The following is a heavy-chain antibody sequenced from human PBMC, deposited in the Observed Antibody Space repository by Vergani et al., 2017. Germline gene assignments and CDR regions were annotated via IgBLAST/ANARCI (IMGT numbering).Heavy chain of an antibody. J-gene: IGHJ4*02. Sequence: QVQLVESGGGEVQPGRSLRLSCAASGFIFSSYGMHWVRQAPGKGLEWVAVIWYDGSNKYYVDSVKGRFTISRDNSKNTLYLQMNSLGAEDTAVYYCAGDSESYYDNLTSYYFGTFDYWGQGTLVTVSS. CDR1: GFIFSSYG. CDR2: IWYDGSNK. CDR3: AGDSESYYDNLTSYYFGTFDY. D-gene: IGHD3-9*01. V-gene: IGHV3-33*01.